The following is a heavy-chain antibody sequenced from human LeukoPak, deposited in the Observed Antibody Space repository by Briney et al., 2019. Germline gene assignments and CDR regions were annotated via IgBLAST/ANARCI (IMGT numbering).Heavy chain of an antibody. CDR1: GYTLTELS. Sequence: ASVTVSCKVSGYTLTELSMHWVRQAPGKGLEWVGGFDPEDGETIYAQKFQGRVTMTEDTSTDTAYMELSSLRSEDTAVYYCATHSREYYYYYYGMDVWGQGTTVTVSS. J-gene: IGHJ6*02. CDR2: FDPEDGET. CDR3: ATHSREYYYYYYGMDV. D-gene: IGHD3-10*01. V-gene: IGHV1-24*01.